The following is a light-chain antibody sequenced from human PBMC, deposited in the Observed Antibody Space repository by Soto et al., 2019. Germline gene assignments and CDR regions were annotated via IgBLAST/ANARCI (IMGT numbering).Light chain of an antibody. CDR1: SSDVGGYNY. CDR2: AVS. V-gene: IGLV2-14*01. J-gene: IGLJ1*01. CDR3: CSYTVSGTYV. Sequence: QSALTRPASVSVSPGQSITISCTGTSSDVGGYNYVSWYQQHPGKAPKLMIYAVSNRPSGVSNRFSGSKSGNTATLTISGLQAEDEADYYCCSYTVSGTYVFGTGTKVTVL.